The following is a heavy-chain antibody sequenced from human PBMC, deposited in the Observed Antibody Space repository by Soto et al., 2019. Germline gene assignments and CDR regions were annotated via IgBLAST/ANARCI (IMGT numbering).Heavy chain of an antibody. Sequence: PSETLSLTCTVPGGSISSGGYYWSWIRQHPGKGLEWIGYIYYSGSTYYNPSLKSRVTISVDTSKNQFSLKLSSVTAADTAVYYCARDGGEGPYYFDYWGQGTLVTVSS. CDR3: ARDGGEGPYYFDY. V-gene: IGHV4-31*03. CDR2: IYYSGST. CDR1: GGSISSGGYY. J-gene: IGHJ4*02. D-gene: IGHD2-15*01.